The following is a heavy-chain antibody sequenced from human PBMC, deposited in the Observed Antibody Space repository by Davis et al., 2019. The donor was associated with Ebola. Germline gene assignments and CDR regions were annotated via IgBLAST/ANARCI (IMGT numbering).Heavy chain of an antibody. CDR3: ARESVTIFGVVIPNDY. D-gene: IGHD3-3*01. CDR2: ISYDGSNK. V-gene: IGHV3-30*03. J-gene: IGHJ4*02. CDR1: GFTFSSYG. Sequence: GESLKISCAASGFTFSSYGMHWVRQAPGKGLEWVAVISYDGSNKYYADSVKGRFTISRDNSKNTLYLQMNSLRAEDTAVYYCARESVTIFGVVIPNDYWGQGTLVTVSS.